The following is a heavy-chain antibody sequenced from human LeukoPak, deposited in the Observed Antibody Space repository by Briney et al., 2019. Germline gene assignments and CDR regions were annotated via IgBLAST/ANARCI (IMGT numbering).Heavy chain of an antibody. Sequence: SETLSLTCTVSSGSISNSNYYWGWIRQPPGRELEWIGEIHHSGSTNYNPSLKSRVTISVNTSKKQFALKLSSVTAADTAVYYCAKKGGGQLVNTRRWFDPWGQGTLVTVSS. J-gene: IGHJ5*02. CDR2: IHHSGST. D-gene: IGHD6-13*01. V-gene: IGHV4-39*06. CDR3: AKKGGGQLVNTRRWFDP. CDR1: SGSISNSNYY.